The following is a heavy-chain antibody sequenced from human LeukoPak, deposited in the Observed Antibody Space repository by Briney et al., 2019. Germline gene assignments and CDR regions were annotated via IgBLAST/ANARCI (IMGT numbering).Heavy chain of an antibody. CDR2: ISGSGGST. D-gene: IGHD2-15*01. CDR1: GFTFSSYA. CDR3: AKDPRRYCSGGSCYPDY. J-gene: IGHJ4*02. Sequence: AGGSLRLSCAASGFTFSSYAMSWVRQAPGKGLEWVPAISGSGGSTYYADSVKGRFTISRDNSKNTLYLQMNSLRAEDTAVYYCAKDPRRYCSGGSCYPDYWGQGTLVTVSS. V-gene: IGHV3-23*01.